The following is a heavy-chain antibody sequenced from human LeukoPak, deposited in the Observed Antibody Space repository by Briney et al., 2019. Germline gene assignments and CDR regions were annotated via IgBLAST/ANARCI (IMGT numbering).Heavy chain of an antibody. V-gene: IGHV3-11*01. J-gene: IGHJ4*02. Sequence: PGGSLRLSCAASGFTFSDYYMSWIRQAPGKGLEWVSYISSSGSTIYYADPVKGRFTISRDNAKNSLYLQMNSLRAEDTAVYYCARDRPLLRYFDWLHYFDYWGQGTLVTVSS. CDR1: GFTFSDYY. CDR3: ARDRPLLRYFDWLHYFDY. CDR2: ISSSGSTI. D-gene: IGHD3-9*01.